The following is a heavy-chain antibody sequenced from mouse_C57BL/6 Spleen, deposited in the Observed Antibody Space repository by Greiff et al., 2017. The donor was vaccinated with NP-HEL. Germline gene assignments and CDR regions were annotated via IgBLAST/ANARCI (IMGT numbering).Heavy chain of an antibody. J-gene: IGHJ1*03. CDR1: GYTFTSYW. CDR3: ARDRDGYFDV. D-gene: IGHD3-2*01. V-gene: IGHV1-55*01. Sequence: QVQLQQPGTELVKPGASVKLSCKASGYTFTSYWITWVKQRPGQGLEWIGDIYPGSGSTNYNEKFKSKATLTVDTSSSTAYMQLSSLTSEDSAVYYCARDRDGYFDVWGTGTTVTVSS. CDR2: IYPGSGST.